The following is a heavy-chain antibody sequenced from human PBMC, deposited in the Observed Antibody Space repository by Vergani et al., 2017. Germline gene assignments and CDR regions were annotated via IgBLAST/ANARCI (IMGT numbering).Heavy chain of an antibody. D-gene: IGHD4-17*01. V-gene: IGHV3-21*01. CDR2: ISSSSSYI. Sequence: ELQLVESGGGLVKPGGSLRLSCAASGFTFSSYSMNWVRQAPGKGLEWVSSISSSSSYIYYADSVKGRFTISRDNSKNTLYLPMNCLSAGDTAVYYCARDSTVTSFHYWGQGTLVTVSS. CDR1: GFTFSSYS. CDR3: ARDSTVTSFHY. J-gene: IGHJ4*02.